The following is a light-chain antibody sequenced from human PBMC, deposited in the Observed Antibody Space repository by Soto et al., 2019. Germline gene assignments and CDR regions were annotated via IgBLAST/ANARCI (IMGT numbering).Light chain of an antibody. J-gene: IGKJ4*01. V-gene: IGKV4-1*01. CDR1: QSVLYSSNNKNY. Sequence: DIVMTQSPDSLAVSLGERATINCKSSQSVLYSSNNKNYLAWYQQKPGQPPKLLIYWASTRKFGVPDRFSGSGYGTDLTLTISSLQAEDVAVYYCQQYYSTPLTFGGGTKVEIK. CDR3: QQYYSTPLT. CDR2: WAS.